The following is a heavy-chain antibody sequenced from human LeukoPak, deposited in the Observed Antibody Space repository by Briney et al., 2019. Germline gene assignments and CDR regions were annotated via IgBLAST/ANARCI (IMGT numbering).Heavy chain of an antibody. J-gene: IGHJ5*01. D-gene: IGHD5-12*01. CDR3: ATIRGYSGTWYADS. Sequence: GGSLRLSCAASGFTFRNYGMHWVRQAPGKGLEWVAMIWYDGSNKYCTDSVQGRFTISRDNSKNMLYLQMNSLRAEDTAVYYCATIRGYSGTWYADSWGQGALVTVSS. CDR2: IWYDGSNK. CDR1: GFTFRNYG. V-gene: IGHV3-33*01.